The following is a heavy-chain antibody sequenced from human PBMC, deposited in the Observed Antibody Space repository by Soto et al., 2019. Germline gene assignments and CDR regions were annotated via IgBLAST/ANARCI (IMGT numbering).Heavy chain of an antibody. D-gene: IGHD5-12*01. CDR1: GFTFSNYG. CDR2: ISYDGNNE. CDR3: AKPGLVATIRSHFDY. J-gene: IGHJ4*02. V-gene: IGHV3-30*18. Sequence: QVQLVESGGGVVQPGRSLRLSCAASGFTFSNYGMHWVRQAPGKGLEWVAVISYDGNNEYYADSVKGRFTISRDNSKNTLYLQMNSLRAEDTAVYYCAKPGLVATIRSHFDYWGQGSLVTVSS.